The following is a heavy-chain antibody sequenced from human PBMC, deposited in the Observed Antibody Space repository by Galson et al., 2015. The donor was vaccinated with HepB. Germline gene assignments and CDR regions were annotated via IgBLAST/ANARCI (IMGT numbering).Heavy chain of an antibody. J-gene: IGHJ1*01. CDR3: ARTFSGEPNLQYFFY. Sequence: SVKVSCKVSGGTFSTHVISWIRQAPGQGLEWMGGIIPMFRAANYAQKFQGRVTITADGTTSTVYMEMSSLGFDDTAVYYRARTFSGEPNLQYFFYWGQGTLVTVSS. D-gene: IGHD7-27*01. V-gene: IGHV1-69*13. CDR2: IIPMFRAA. CDR1: GGTFSTHV.